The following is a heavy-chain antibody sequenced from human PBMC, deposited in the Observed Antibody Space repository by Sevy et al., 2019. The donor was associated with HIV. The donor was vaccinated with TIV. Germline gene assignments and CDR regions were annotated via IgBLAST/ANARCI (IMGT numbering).Heavy chain of an antibody. CDR3: ATSRSGYFDSSGYYIY. D-gene: IGHD3-22*01. V-gene: IGHV5-51*01. CDR2: IFPDDSET. CDR1: GYSFTSHW. J-gene: IGHJ4*02. Sequence: GESLKISCKGSGYSFTSHWIGWVRHMPGKGLEWMGIIFPDDSETRYSPSFQGQVTFSADKSINTGYLQWGSLRASDTAMYYCATSRSGYFDSSGYYIYWGQGTLVTVSS.